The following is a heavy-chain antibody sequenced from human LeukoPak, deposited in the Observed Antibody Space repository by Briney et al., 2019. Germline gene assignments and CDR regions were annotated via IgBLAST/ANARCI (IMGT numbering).Heavy chain of an antibody. J-gene: IGHJ4*02. Sequence: SETLSLTCTVSGGSISSYYWSWIRQPPGKGLEWIGYIYSSGSTNYNPSLKSRVTISVDTSKNQFSLRLSSVTAADTATYYCARAVSGRFDYWGQGTLVTVSS. CDR3: ARAVSGRFDY. D-gene: IGHD6-19*01. CDR1: GGSISSYY. V-gene: IGHV4-59*08. CDR2: IYSSGST.